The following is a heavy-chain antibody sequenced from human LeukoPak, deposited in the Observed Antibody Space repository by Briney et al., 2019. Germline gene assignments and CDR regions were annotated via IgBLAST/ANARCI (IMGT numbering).Heavy chain of an antibody. CDR3: ARGEDLGLRFFRPLKNYGMDV. CDR1: GFTFSSYG. CDR2: ISYDGSNK. Sequence: GGSLRLSCAASGFTFSSYGMHWVRQAPGKGLEWVAVISYDGSNKYYADSVKGRFTISRDNSKNTLYLQMNSLRAEDTAVYYCARGEDLGLRFFRPLKNYGMDVWGQGTTVTVSS. J-gene: IGHJ6*02. D-gene: IGHD3-3*01. V-gene: IGHV3-30*03.